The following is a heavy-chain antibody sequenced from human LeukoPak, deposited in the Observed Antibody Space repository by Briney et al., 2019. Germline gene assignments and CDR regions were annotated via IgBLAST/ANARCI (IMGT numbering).Heavy chain of an antibody. CDR2: INSDGSST. Sequence: GGSLRLSCAAAGFTFRSYWMHWVRQAPGKGLVWVSHINSDGSSTTCADSVKGRFTIARDNAKNTLYLQMNSLRAEDTAVYYCVRSATTGFDCWGQGTLVTVSS. CDR3: VRSATTGFDC. V-gene: IGHV3-74*01. J-gene: IGHJ4*02. D-gene: IGHD6-25*01. CDR1: GFTFRSYW.